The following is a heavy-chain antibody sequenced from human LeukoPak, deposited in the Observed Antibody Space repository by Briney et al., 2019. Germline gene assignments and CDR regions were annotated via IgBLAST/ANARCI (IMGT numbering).Heavy chain of an antibody. Sequence: GGSLRLSCAASGFTFSSYAMSWVRQAPGKGLEWVSAISGSGGSTYYADSVKGRFTISRDISKNTLYLQVNSLRAEDTAVYFCAKDVPAAYFDYWGQGTLVTVSS. D-gene: IGHD2-2*01. J-gene: IGHJ4*02. CDR1: GFTFSSYA. CDR2: ISGSGGST. CDR3: AKDVPAAYFDY. V-gene: IGHV3-23*01.